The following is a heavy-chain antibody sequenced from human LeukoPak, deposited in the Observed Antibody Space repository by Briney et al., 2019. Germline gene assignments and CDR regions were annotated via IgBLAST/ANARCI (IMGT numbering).Heavy chain of an antibody. V-gene: IGHV1-46*01. Sequence: ASVKVSCKASRYTFTSYYMHWVRQAPGQGLEWMGIINPSGGSTSYAQKFQGRVTMTRDMSTSTVYMELSSLRSEDTAVYYCARAPGATVPRAPFDYWGQGTLVTVSS. CDR2: INPSGGST. D-gene: IGHD4-17*01. CDR3: ARAPGATVPRAPFDY. CDR1: RYTFTSYY. J-gene: IGHJ4*02.